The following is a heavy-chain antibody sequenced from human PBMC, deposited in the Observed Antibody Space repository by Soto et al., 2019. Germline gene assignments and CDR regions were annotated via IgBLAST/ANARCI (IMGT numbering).Heavy chain of an antibody. CDR1: GFTFRGSA. V-gene: IGHV3-73*02. Sequence: EVQLVESGGGLVQPGESLKLSCAASGFTFRGSAMHWVRQASGKGLEWVGRIRTKANSYATAYAASVQGRFTISRDDSKSTAYLQMNSLKTEDTAVYYCTGSLLAYCSGGKCHTDYYYYDMDVWGQGTAVTVSS. J-gene: IGHJ6*02. D-gene: IGHD2-15*01. CDR3: TGSLLAYCSGGKCHTDYYYYDMDV. CDR2: IRTKANSYAT.